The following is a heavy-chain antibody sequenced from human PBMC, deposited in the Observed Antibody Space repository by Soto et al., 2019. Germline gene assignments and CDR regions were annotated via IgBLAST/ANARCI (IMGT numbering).Heavy chain of an antibody. J-gene: IGHJ4*02. Sequence: PGGSLRLSCAASGFTFSSYAMHWVRQAPGKGLEWVAVISYDGSNKYYADSVKGRFTISRDNSKNTLYLQMNSLRAEDTAVYYCARDDSSGYSVDYWGQGTLVTVSS. CDR1: GFTFSSYA. CDR3: ARDDSSGYSVDY. V-gene: IGHV3-30-3*01. D-gene: IGHD3-22*01. CDR2: ISYDGSNK.